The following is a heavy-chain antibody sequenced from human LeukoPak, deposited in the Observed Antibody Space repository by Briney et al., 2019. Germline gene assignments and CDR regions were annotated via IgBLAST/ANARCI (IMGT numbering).Heavy chain of an antibody. D-gene: IGHD2/OR15-2a*01. CDR3: ARHDCHSNSDAFDV. CDR2: ISSSGSII. CDR1: GFTFSSCE. J-gene: IGHJ3*01. V-gene: IGHV3-48*03. Sequence: GGSLRLSCAASGFTFSSCELSWVRQAPAKGLEWVSYISSSGSIIYYADSVKGRLTVSRDSAKNSLYLQMNSLRAEDTAVYYCARHDCHSNSDAFDVWGQGTMVTVSS.